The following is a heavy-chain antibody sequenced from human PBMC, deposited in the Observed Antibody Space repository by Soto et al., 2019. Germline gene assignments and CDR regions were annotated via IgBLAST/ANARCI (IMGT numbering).Heavy chain of an antibody. V-gene: IGHV4-30-4*01. CDR1: GGSISSGDYY. J-gene: IGHJ6*02. Sequence: LSLTCTVSGGSISSGDYYWCWIRQPPGKGLEWIGYIYYSGSTYYNPSLKSRVTISVDTSKNQFSLKLSSVTAADTAVYYCASGVLRFLEWSPYGMDVWGQGTTVTVSS. CDR2: IYYSGST. CDR3: ASGVLRFLEWSPYGMDV. D-gene: IGHD3-3*01.